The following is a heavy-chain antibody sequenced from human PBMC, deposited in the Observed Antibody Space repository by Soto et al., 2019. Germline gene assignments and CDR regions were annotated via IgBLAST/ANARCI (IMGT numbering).Heavy chain of an antibody. V-gene: IGHV3-48*01. Sequence: EVQLVESGGGLVQPGGSRRLSCAASGFTFSSYSMNWVRQAPGKGREWVSYISSSSSTIYYADSVKGRFTISRDNAKNPLYLQMNSVRAEDTAVYYCARGGGYDFWSGYLGWFDPWGQGTLVTVSS. CDR3: ARGGGYDFWSGYLGWFDP. CDR1: GFTFSSYS. D-gene: IGHD3-3*01. CDR2: ISSSSSTI. J-gene: IGHJ5*02.